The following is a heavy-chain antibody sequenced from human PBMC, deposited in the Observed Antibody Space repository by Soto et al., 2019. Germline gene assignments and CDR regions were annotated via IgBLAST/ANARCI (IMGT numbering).Heavy chain of an antibody. D-gene: IGHD1-1*01. Sequence: QVQLQESGPGLVKPSGTLSLTCAVSGGSISDNNWWSWVRQPPGKGLECIGEIYHRGTTNSRPSLRSRVTISMYKSKNQISLTLHSVTAADSAAYYCARHIGVTGTRGFDYWGQGILVTVSP. J-gene: IGHJ4*02. V-gene: IGHV4-4*02. CDR2: IYHRGTT. CDR3: ARHIGVTGTRGFDY. CDR1: GGSISDNNW.